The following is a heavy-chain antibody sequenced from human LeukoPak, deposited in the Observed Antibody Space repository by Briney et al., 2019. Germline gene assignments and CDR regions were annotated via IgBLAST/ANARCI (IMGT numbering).Heavy chain of an antibody. CDR2: ISGSGGNT. CDR3: ANLRLEG. V-gene: IGHV3-23*01. CDR1: GFIFNNYA. D-gene: IGHD3-16*01. Sequence: PGGSLRLSCEVSGFIFNNYAMSWVRQAPGKGLEWVSAISGSGGNTYYADSVKGRFTSSRDNSKNTLYLQMNSLRAEDTAVYYCANLRLEGWGQGTLVTVSS. J-gene: IGHJ4*02.